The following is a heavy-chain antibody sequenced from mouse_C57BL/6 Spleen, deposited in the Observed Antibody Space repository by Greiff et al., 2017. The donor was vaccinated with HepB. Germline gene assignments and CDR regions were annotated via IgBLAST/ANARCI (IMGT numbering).Heavy chain of an antibody. Sequence: EVQGVESGGGSVQPGGSLSLSCAASGFTFTDYYMSWVRQPPGKALEWLGFIRNKANGYTTEYSASVKGRFTISRDNSQSILYLQMNALRAEDSATYYCASGTRFDDWGQGTTLTVSS. J-gene: IGHJ2*01. CDR3: ASGTRFDD. D-gene: IGHD1-1*01. CDR2: IRNKANGYTT. CDR1: GFTFTDYY. V-gene: IGHV7-3*01.